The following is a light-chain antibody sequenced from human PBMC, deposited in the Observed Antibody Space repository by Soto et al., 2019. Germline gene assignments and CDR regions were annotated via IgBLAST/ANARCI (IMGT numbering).Light chain of an antibody. CDR1: SSDVGGYNY. Sequence: QSALPQPPSASGSPGQSVTISCIGTSSDVGGYNYVSWYQQLPGKAPNLLIYGVSERPSGVPDRFSGSKSGNTASLTVSGLQAEDEADYYCSSYADSNPVVFGGGTQLTVL. CDR3: SSYADSNPVV. J-gene: IGLJ2*01. V-gene: IGLV2-8*01. CDR2: GVS.